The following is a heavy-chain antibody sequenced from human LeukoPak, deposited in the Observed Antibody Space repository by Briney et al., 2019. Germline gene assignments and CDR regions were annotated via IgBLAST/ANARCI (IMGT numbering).Heavy chain of an antibody. Sequence: GGSLRLSCAASGFTLSGYAMSWVGQAQGKGLEGVSAISGSGGSTYYADSVKGRFTISRDNSKNTLYLQMNSLRAEDTAVYYCAKDREAAAGFDYWGQGTLVTVSS. J-gene: IGHJ4*02. CDR1: GFTLSGYA. D-gene: IGHD6-13*01. CDR3: AKDREAAAGFDY. CDR2: ISGSGGST. V-gene: IGHV3-23*01.